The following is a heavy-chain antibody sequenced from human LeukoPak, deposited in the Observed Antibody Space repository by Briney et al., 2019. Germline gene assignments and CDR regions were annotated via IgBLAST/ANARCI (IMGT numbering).Heavy chain of an antibody. CDR1: GYTFTGYY. V-gene: IGHV1-2*06. Sequence: ASVKVSCKASGYTFTGYYMHWVRQAPGQGLEWMGRINPNSGGTNYAQKFQGRVTMTRDTSISTAYMELSRLRSDDTAVYYCARTLDSSGWYQGFDYWGQGTLVTVSS. D-gene: IGHD6-19*01. CDR3: ARTLDSSGWYQGFDY. CDR2: INPNSGGT. J-gene: IGHJ4*02.